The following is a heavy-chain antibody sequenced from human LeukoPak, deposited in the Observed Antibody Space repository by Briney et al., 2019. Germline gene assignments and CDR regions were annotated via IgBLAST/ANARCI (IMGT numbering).Heavy chain of an antibody. CDR2: ISRSGSST. CDR3: AKKALTYYYDSSGYGAFDI. Sequence: GGSLRLSCAASGFTFSSYEMNWVRQAPGKGLEWVSYISRSGSSTYYADSVKGRFTISRDNAKNSLYLQMNSLRAEDTAVYYCAKKALTYYYDSSGYGAFDIWGQGTMVTVSS. J-gene: IGHJ3*02. D-gene: IGHD3-22*01. V-gene: IGHV3-48*03. CDR1: GFTFSSYE.